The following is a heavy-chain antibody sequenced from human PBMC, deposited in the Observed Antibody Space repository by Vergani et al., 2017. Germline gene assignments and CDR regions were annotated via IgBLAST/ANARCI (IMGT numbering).Heavy chain of an antibody. CDR2: INGGNGNT. CDR3: ARLGIAAAGSFDY. J-gene: IGHJ4*02. Sequence: QVQLVQSGAEVKKPGASVKVSCKASGYTFTSYAMHWVRQAPGQRLEWMGWINGGNGNTKYSQKFQGRVTITRDTSASTAYMELSSLRSEDTAVYYCARLGIAAAGSFDYWGQGTLVTVSS. CDR1: GYTFTSYA. V-gene: IGHV1-3*01. D-gene: IGHD6-13*01.